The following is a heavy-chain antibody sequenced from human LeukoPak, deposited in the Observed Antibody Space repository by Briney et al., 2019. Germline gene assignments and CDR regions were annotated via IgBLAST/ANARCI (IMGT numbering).Heavy chain of an antibody. CDR2: ISESGGTT. Sequence: PGGSLRLSCAASGFTFSSYAMNWVRQAPGKGLEWVASISESGGTTDYADSVKGRFTVSGDNSKNTLYLQMSSLTAADTAVYYCAKDRSIGTYYTFDHWGQGTLVTVSS. D-gene: IGHD1-26*01. CDR3: AKDRSIGTYYTFDH. CDR1: GFTFSSYA. V-gene: IGHV3-23*01. J-gene: IGHJ4*02.